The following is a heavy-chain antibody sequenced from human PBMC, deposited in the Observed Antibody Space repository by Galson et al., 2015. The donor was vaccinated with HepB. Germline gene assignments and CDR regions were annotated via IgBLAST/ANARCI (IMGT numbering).Heavy chain of an antibody. CDR1: GYSFTSYW. CDR3: ARQVYYGSGSYSIYGMGV. J-gene: IGHJ6*02. D-gene: IGHD3-10*01. CDR2: IYPGDSDT. V-gene: IGHV5-51*01. Sequence: QSGAEVKKPGESLKISCKGSGYSFTSYWIGWVRQMPGKGLEWMGIIYPGDSDTRYSPSFQGQVTISADKSISTAYLQWSSLKASDTAMYYCARQVYYGSGSYSIYGMGVWGQGTTVTVSS.